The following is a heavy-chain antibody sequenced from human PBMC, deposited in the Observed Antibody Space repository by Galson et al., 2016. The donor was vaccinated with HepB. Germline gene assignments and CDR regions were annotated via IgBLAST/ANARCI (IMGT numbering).Heavy chain of an antibody. CDR2: IYPTDGDT. CDR1: GYTLTHYY. V-gene: IGHV1-46*01. J-gene: IGHJ6*02. CDR3: ARHQFQPTFNYYARDV. D-gene: IGHD2-2*01. Sequence: SVKVSCKASGYTLTHYYLHWVRQAPGQGLEWMGLIYPTDGDTTYAQKFQGRVTMTRDTSTNTLYMELRSLRSEDHAVYYCARHQFQPTFNYYARDVWGQGTTVTVSS.